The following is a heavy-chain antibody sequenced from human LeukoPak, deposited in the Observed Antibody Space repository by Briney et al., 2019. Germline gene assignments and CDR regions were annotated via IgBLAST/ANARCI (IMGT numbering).Heavy chain of an antibody. CDR1: GGSISSYY. J-gene: IGHJ4*02. D-gene: IGHD6-13*01. CDR3: ARGRGSSWYYFDY. Sequence: SETLSLTCTVSGGSISSYYWSWVRQPAGKGLEWIGRIYTSGNTNYNPSLKGRVTMSVDTSKNQFSLNLSPVTAADTAVYYCARGRGSSWYYFDYWGQGTLVTVSS. V-gene: IGHV4-4*07. CDR2: IYTSGNT.